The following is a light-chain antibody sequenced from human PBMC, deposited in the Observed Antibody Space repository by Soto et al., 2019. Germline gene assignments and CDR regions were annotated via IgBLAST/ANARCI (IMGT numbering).Light chain of an antibody. CDR3: SSYTSSSTSYV. V-gene: IGLV2-14*01. CDR1: SSDVGGYNY. CDR2: DVS. Sequence: SALTKPASVYGSPGQSITISCTGTSSDVGGYNYVSWYQQHPGKAPKLMIYDVSNRPSGVSNRFSGSKSGNTASLTISGLQAEDEADYYCSSYTSSSTSYVFGTGTKVTVL. J-gene: IGLJ1*01.